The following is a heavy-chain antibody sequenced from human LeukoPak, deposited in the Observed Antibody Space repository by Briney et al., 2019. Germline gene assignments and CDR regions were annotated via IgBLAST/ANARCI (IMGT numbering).Heavy chain of an antibody. V-gene: IGHV4-4*07. Sequence: PSETLSLTCTVSGGSISSYYWSWIRQPAGKGLEWIGRIYTSGSTNYNPSLKSRVTMSVDTSKNQFSLKLSSVTAADTAVYYCAXXCXILXGYSKYNWFDPWGQGTLVTVSS. J-gene: IGHJ5*02. CDR2: IYTSGST. CDR1: GGSISSYY. D-gene: IGHD3-9*01. CDR3: AXXCXILXGYSKYNWFDP.